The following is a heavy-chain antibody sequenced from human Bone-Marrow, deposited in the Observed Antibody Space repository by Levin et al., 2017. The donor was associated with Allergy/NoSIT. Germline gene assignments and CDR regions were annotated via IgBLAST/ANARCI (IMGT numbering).Heavy chain of an antibody. Sequence: PGESLKISCKGSGYSFTSYWIGWVRQMPGKGLEWMGIIYPGDSDTRYSPSFQGQVTISADKSISTAYLQWSSLKASDTAMYYCARGSLGELSLAPFDYWGQGTLVTVSS. J-gene: IGHJ4*02. CDR3: ARGSLGELSLAPFDY. D-gene: IGHD3-16*02. CDR2: IYPGDSDT. V-gene: IGHV5-51*01. CDR1: GYSFTSYW.